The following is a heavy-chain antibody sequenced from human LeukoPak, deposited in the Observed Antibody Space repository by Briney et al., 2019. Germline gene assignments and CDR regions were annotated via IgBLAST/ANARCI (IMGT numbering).Heavy chain of an antibody. CDR3: AKQCKRRLIPEDDVCDI. CDR2: ISGSGGSR. D-gene: IGHD6-19*01. J-gene: IGHJ3*02. Sequence: GGSLRVSSAHSLFTLLRYMLLSGSQAPGKGLEWVSAISGSGGSRYYADSVKGRFTISRDNSKNTLYLQMNSLRDEDTAVYYCAKQCKRRLIPEDDVCDIWGQRTMVTVSS. V-gene: IGHV3-23*01. CDR1: FTLLRYML.